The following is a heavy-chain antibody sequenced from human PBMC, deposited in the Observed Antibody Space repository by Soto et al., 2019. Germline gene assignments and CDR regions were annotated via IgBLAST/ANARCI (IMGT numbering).Heavy chain of an antibody. V-gene: IGHV1-18*04. D-gene: IGHD6-6*01. CDR2: ISAYNGNT. Sequence: DSVKVSCKASGDTFTSYGISWVRQAPGQGLEWRGWISAYNGNTNYAQKLQGRATRTTDTSTSTAYMELRSLRSDDTAVYYCARNYYSSSSLAPFDPWSQGTLVTVSS. CDR1: GDTFTSYG. J-gene: IGHJ5*02. CDR3: ARNYYSSSSLAPFDP.